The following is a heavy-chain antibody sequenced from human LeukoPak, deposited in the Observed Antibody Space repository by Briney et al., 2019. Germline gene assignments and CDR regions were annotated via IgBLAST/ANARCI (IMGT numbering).Heavy chain of an antibody. D-gene: IGHD3-10*01. CDR1: GGSITSYY. J-gene: IGHJ4*02. CDR2: IYYSGST. CDR3: ATVAVIRGVTYFDY. Sequence: SETLSLTCSVSGGSITSYYWSWIRQPPGKGLEWIGYIYYSGSTNYNPSLKSRVTIAVDTSKNQFSLKLSSVTAADTAVYYCATVAVIRGVTYFDYWGQGTLVTVSS. V-gene: IGHV4-59*01.